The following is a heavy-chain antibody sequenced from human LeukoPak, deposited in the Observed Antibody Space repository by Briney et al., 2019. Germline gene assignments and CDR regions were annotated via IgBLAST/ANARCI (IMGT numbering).Heavy chain of an antibody. Sequence: GGSLRLSCAASGFTFSSYGMHWVRQAPGKGLEWVAVISYDGSNKYYADSVKGRFTISRDNSKNTLYLQMNSLRAEDTAVYYCAKGDSSGWYSQGSYYFDYWGQGTLVTVSS. D-gene: IGHD6-19*01. J-gene: IGHJ4*02. CDR1: GFTFSSYG. CDR3: AKGDSSGWYSQGSYYFDY. CDR2: ISYDGSNK. V-gene: IGHV3-30*18.